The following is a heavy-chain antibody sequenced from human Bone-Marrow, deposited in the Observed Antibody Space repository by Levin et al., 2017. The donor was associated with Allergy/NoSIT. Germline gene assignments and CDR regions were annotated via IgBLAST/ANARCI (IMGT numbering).Heavy chain of an antibody. CDR1: GFTFSSYT. J-gene: IGHJ5*02. Sequence: RPGGSLRLSCAASGFTFSSYTMNWLRQAPGKGLEWVSSISSKGSNMYYVDSVKDRFTISRDNAKNSLYLQMNSLRADDTAVYYCARAEGITDWFDPWGQGTLVTVSS. CDR3: ARAEGITDWFDP. CDR2: ISSKGSNM. V-gene: IGHV3-21*01. D-gene: IGHD3-10*01.